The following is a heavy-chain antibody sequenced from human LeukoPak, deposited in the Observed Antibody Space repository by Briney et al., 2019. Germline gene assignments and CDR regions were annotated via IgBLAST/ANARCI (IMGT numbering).Heavy chain of an antibody. Sequence: SETLSLTCTVSGGSISSSSYYWSWIRQPPGKGLEWIGYIYYSGSTNYNPSLKSRVTISVDTSKNQFSLKLSSVTAADTAVYYCARGGIAAVLAMFAFDIWGQGTMVTVSS. CDR3: ARGGIAAVLAMFAFDI. D-gene: IGHD6-13*01. V-gene: IGHV4-61*01. CDR2: IYYSGST. CDR1: GGSISSSSYY. J-gene: IGHJ3*02.